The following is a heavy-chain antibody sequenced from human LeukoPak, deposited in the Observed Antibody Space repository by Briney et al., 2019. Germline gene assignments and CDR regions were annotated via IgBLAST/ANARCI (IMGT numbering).Heavy chain of an antibody. V-gene: IGHV3-66*01. J-gene: IGHJ4*02. CDR2: IYSGGST. CDR3: ARDRGAHCSSTSCYWGYFDY. Sequence: GGSLRLSCAASGFTISSNYMSWVRQAPGMGLEWVSVIYSGGSTYYADSVKGRFTISRDNSKNTLYLQMNSLRAEDTAVYYCARDRGAHCSSTSCYWGYFDYWGQGTLVTVSS. CDR1: GFTISSNY. D-gene: IGHD2-2*01.